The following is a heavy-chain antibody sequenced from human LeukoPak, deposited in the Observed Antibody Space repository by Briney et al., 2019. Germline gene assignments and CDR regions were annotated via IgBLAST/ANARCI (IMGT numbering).Heavy chain of an antibody. CDR1: GFTFSGYS. CDR3: ARDSVAVAGTSWYFDY. Sequence: GGSLRLSCAASGFTFSGYSMNWVRQAPGKGLEWVSSISSSSSYIYYADSVKGRFTISRDNAKNSLYLQMNSLRAEDTAVYYCARDSVAVAGTSWYFDYWGQGTLVTVSS. J-gene: IGHJ4*02. V-gene: IGHV3-21*01. CDR2: ISSSSSYI. D-gene: IGHD6-19*01.